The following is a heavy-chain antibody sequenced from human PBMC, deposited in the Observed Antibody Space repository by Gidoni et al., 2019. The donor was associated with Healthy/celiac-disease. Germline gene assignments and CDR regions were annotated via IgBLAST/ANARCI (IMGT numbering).Heavy chain of an antibody. CDR1: GGSISSYY. CDR3: ARAVRAYKDYGDYSGGAFDI. CDR2: IYYSGST. Sequence: QVQLQESGPGLVKPSETLSLTCTVSGGSISSYYWRWIRQPPGKGLEWIGYIYYSGSTNYNPSLKSRVTISVDTSKNQFSLKLSSVTAADTAVYYCARAVRAYKDYGDYSGGAFDIWGQGTMVTVSS. J-gene: IGHJ3*02. V-gene: IGHV4-59*01. D-gene: IGHD4-17*01.